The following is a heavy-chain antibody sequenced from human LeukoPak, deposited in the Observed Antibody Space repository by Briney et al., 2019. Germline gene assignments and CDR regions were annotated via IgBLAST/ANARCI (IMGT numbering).Heavy chain of an antibody. CDR1: GFSVSTFA. CDR2: ISFDGRSQ. Sequence: GGSLRLSCAASGFSVSTFALHWVRQAPGKGLEWVGIISFDGRSQYYADSVKGRFTISRDNSKNTVYLQMNSLRAEDTAVYYCAKDRRVEATAPFDYWGQGTLVTVSS. J-gene: IGHJ4*02. CDR3: AKDRRVEATAPFDY. V-gene: IGHV3-30*04. D-gene: IGHD1-26*01.